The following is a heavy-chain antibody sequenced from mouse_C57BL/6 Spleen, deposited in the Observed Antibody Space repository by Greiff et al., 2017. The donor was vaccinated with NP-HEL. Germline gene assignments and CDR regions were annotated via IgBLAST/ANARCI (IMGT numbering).Heavy chain of an antibody. J-gene: IGHJ4*01. CDR3: ARYASYYGKAMDY. CDR1: GYTFTDYY. D-gene: IGHD2-10*01. CDR2: INPNNGGN. Sequence: EVQLQQSGPELVKPGASVKISCKASGYTFTDYYMNWVKQSHGKSLEWIGDINPNNGGNSYNQKFKGKATLTVSKSYSTSYMELRSLTSEDSAVYYCARYASYYGKAMDYWGQGTSVTVSS. V-gene: IGHV1-26*01.